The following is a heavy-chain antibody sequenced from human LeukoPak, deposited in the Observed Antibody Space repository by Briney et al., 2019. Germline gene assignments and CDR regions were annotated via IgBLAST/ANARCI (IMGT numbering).Heavy chain of an antibody. V-gene: IGHV3-33*01. Sequence: GRSLRLSCAASGFTFSSYGMNWVRQAPGKGLEWVAVIWYDGSNKYYADSVKGRFTISRDNSKNTLYLQMNSLRAEDTAVYYCAREYPAAGVDYWGQGTLVTVSS. D-gene: IGHD6-13*01. J-gene: IGHJ4*02. CDR1: GFTFSSYG. CDR2: IWYDGSNK. CDR3: AREYPAAGVDY.